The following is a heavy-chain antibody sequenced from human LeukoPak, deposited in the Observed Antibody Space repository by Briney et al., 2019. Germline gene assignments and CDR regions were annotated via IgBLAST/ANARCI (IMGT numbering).Heavy chain of an antibody. V-gene: IGHV1-8*03. Sequence: ASVKVSCKSSGDTFTSYDINWVRQAAGQGLEWMGWMNTKSGNTVYVQKFQGRLTITRNISISTAYMELSSLRSDDTAVYHCARGCSSTTCYTSGFDYWGQGTLVTVSS. D-gene: IGHD2-2*02. CDR3: ARGCSSTTCYTSGFDY. CDR2: MNTKSGNT. CDR1: GDTFTSYD. J-gene: IGHJ4*02.